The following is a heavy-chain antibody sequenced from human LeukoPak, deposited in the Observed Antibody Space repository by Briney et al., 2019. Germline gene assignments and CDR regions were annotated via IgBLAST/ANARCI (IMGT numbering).Heavy chain of an antibody. J-gene: IGHJ5*02. Sequence: SETLSLTCTVSVDPLSSYHWSWIPQPPGKGLEWIGYIDYRGRNNYNPSRKSPVTQSVEPSKNQSSPELSSVTAAGPAMYYCARERLELRGWFDPWGGGTLVTVSS. CDR1: VDPLSSYH. D-gene: IGHD1-7*01. V-gene: IGHV4-59*12. CDR2: IDYRGRN. CDR3: ARERLELRGWFDP.